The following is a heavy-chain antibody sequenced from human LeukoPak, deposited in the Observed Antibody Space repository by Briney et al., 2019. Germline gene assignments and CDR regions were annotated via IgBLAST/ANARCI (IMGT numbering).Heavy chain of an antibody. CDR3: EGSGSDTDY. CDR1: GFTFSAYW. Sequence: GGSLRLSCAASGFTFSAYWMHWVRQAPGKGLVWVSRINTDGSSPTYAASVKGRFTISRDNSKNTLYLQMNTLRAEDTAVYYCEGSGSDTDYWGQGTLVTVSS. V-gene: IGHV3-74*01. D-gene: IGHD3-10*01. J-gene: IGHJ4*02. CDR2: INTDGSSP.